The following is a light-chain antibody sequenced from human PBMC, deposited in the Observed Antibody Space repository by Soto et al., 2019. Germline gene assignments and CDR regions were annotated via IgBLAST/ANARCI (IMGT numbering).Light chain of an antibody. CDR3: SSYISSSTLV. Sequence: QSVLTQPASVSGSPGQSITISCTGTSSDVDGYNYVSWYQQHPGKAPKLMIYDVNNRPSGVSNRFSGSSSGNTASLTISGLQAEDEADYYCSSYISSSTLVFGGGTKLTVL. J-gene: IGLJ2*01. CDR1: SSDVDGYNY. V-gene: IGLV2-14*01. CDR2: DVN.